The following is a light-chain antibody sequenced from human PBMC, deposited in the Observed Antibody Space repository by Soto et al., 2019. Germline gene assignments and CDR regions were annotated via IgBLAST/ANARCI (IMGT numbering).Light chain of an antibody. CDR1: QSVGAD. CDR3: KQRSGWHPRLT. Sequence: TVLSQPPATLSVDPKERATLSCMAIQSVGADLAWYQHKPGQAPRLLIYDATNRAPGIPARFSGSGSGTDFSLTISSLEPEDFAVYYCKQRSGWHPRLTFGGGTKVDIK. CDR2: DAT. J-gene: IGKJ4*01. V-gene: IGKV3-11*01.